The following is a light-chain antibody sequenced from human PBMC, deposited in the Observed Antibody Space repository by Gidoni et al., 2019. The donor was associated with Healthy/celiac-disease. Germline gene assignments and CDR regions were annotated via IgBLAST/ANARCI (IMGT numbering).Light chain of an antibody. Sequence: QSVLTQPPSASGTPGQRVTISCSGSSSNIGSNTVNWYQQLPGTAPKPLIYSNNQRPSGVPDRFSGSKSCTSASLAISGLQSEDEADYYCAAWDDSLNGRVFGGGTKLTVL. CDR2: SNN. J-gene: IGLJ3*02. V-gene: IGLV1-44*01. CDR1: SSNIGSNT. CDR3: AAWDDSLNGRV.